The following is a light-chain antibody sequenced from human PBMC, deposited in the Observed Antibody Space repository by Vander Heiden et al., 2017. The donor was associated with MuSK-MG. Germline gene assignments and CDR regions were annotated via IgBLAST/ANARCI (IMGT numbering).Light chain of an antibody. V-gene: IGKV3-11*01. CDR1: QSVSSY. J-gene: IGKJ4*01. CDR2: DAS. Sequence: EIVLTQSPATLSLSPGERATLSCRASQSVSSYLAWYQLKPGQAPRLLIYDASNRATGIPARFSGSGSGTDFTLTISSLEPEDLAVYYCQQRSNWPLTFGGGTKVEIK. CDR3: QQRSNWPLT.